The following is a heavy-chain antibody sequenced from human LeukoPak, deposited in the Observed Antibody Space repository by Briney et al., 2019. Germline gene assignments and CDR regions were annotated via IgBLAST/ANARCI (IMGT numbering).Heavy chain of an antibody. V-gene: IGHV3-23*01. J-gene: IGHJ6*03. CDR1: GFTFSSYG. D-gene: IGHD2-15*01. Sequence: GGSLRLSCAASGFTFSSYGMSWVRQAPGKGLEWVSAISGSGGTTYYADSGKGGFTISRDNTKNTVYLKKNSRREEDTGVYYCAKNGDRGAYCSGGSCYPYYYYYMDVWGKGTTVTISS. CDR2: ISGSGGTT. CDR3: AKNGDRGAYCSGGSCYPYYYYYMDV.